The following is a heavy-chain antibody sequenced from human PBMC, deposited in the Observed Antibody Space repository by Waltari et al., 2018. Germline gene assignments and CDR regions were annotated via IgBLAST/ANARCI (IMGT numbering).Heavy chain of an antibody. CDR2: INPNSGGT. V-gene: IGHV1-2*02. J-gene: IGHJ4*02. D-gene: IGHD5-18*01. Sequence: QVQLVQSGAEVKKPGASVKVSFKASGSTFTGSYMPWLRPAPGQGLEWMGWINPNSGGTNYAQKFQGRVTMTRDTSISTAYMELSRLRSDDTAVYYCAREGGLDTAMVINYWGQGTLVTVSS. CDR1: GSTFTGSY. CDR3: AREGGLDTAMVINY.